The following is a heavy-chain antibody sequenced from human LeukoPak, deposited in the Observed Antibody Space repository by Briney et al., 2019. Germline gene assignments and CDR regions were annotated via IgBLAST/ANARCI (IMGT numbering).Heavy chain of an antibody. CDR2: IYYSGST. V-gene: IGHV4-39*01. D-gene: IGHD3-10*01. J-gene: IGHJ4*02. CDR1: GGSISSSSYY. Sequence: SETLSLTCTVSGGSISSSSYYWGWIRQPPGKGLEWIGSIYYSGSTYYNPSLKSRVTISVDTSKNQFSLKLSSVTAADTAVYYCARHDYYGSGSLYWGQGTLVTVSS. CDR3: ARHDYYGSGSLY.